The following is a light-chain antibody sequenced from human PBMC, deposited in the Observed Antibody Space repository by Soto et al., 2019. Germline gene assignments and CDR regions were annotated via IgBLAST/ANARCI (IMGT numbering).Light chain of an antibody. CDR1: QSISSY. J-gene: IGKJ1*01. CDR2: AAS. CDR3: QQSYAPSST. V-gene: IGKV1-39*01. Sequence: DIQMTQSPSTLSASVGDRVTITCRASQSISSYLNWYQQKPGKAPKLLIYAASSLQSGVPSRFSGSGSGTDFTLTISSLQPEDFATYYCQQSYAPSSTFGQGTKVDIK.